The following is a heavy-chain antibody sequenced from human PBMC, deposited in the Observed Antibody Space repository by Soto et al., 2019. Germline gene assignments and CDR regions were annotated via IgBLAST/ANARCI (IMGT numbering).Heavy chain of an antibody. CDR3: AGVKYDFWSGLRHYYMDF. CDR1: GGTFSSYT. D-gene: IGHD3-3*01. CDR2: IIPILGIA. J-gene: IGHJ6*03. V-gene: IGHV1-69*02. Sequence: GASVKVSCKASGGTFSSYTISWVRQAPGQGLEWMGRIIPILGIANYAQKFQGRVTITADKSTSTAYMELSSLRSEDTAVYYCAGVKYDFWSGLRHYYMDFWGKGSTVTVSS.